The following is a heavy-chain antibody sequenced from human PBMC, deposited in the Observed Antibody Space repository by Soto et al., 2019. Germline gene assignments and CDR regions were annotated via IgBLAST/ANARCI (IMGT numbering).Heavy chain of an antibody. D-gene: IGHD5-18*01. V-gene: IGHV6-1*01. CDR1: GDSVSSNSAA. Sequence: SQTLSLTCAISGDSVSSNSAAWNWIRQSPSRGLEWLGRTYYRSKWYNDYAVSVKSRITINPDTSKNQSSLQLNSVTPEDTAVYYCARAKSGYSYGFYYYYGMDVWGQGTTVTVSS. CDR2: TYYRSKWYN. J-gene: IGHJ6*02. CDR3: ARAKSGYSYGFYYYYGMDV.